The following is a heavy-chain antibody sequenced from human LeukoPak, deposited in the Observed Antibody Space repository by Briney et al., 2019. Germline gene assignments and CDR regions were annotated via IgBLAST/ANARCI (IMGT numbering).Heavy chain of an antibody. Sequence: ASVKVSCKASGGTFSSYAISWVRQAPGQGLEWMGIINPSGGSTSYAQKFQGRVTMTRDMSTSTVYMELSSLRSEDTAVYYCARRAVGNSYYHSMDVWGKGTTVTVSS. D-gene: IGHD6-19*01. CDR1: GGTFSSYA. CDR3: ARRAVGNSYYHSMDV. CDR2: INPSGGST. V-gene: IGHV1-46*01. J-gene: IGHJ6*03.